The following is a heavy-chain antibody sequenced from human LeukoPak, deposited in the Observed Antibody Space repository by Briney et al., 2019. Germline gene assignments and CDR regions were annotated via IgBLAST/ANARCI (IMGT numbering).Heavy chain of an antibody. CDR3: ARADPGGSGWYALTTHFDY. CDR2: ISGTGGST. J-gene: IGHJ4*02. Sequence: AGGSLRLSCAASGFTFITYAMSWVRQAPGKGLEWVSGISGTGGSTYYADSVRGRFTISRDNSKNTLYLQMNSLRSDDTAVYYCARADPGGSGWYALTTHFDYWGQGTLVTVSS. CDR1: GFTFITYA. D-gene: IGHD6-19*01. V-gene: IGHV3-23*01.